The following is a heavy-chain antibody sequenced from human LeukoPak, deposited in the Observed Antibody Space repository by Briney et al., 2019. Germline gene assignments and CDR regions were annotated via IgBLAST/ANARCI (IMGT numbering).Heavy chain of an antibody. CDR1: GFTFSSYD. Sequence: GRSLRLSCAASGFTFSSYDMHWVRQAPGKGLEWVAVISYDGSNKYYADSVKGRFTISRDNSKNTLYLQMNSLRAEDTAVYYCARDLKTTVTTLPRYWGQGTLVTVSS. D-gene: IGHD4-17*01. J-gene: IGHJ4*02. CDR2: ISYDGSNK. V-gene: IGHV3-30*04. CDR3: ARDLKTTVTTLPRY.